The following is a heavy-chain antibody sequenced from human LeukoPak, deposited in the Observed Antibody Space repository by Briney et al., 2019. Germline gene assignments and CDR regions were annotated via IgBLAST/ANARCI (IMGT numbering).Heavy chain of an antibody. D-gene: IGHD5-18*01. CDR2: IYSGGST. V-gene: IGHV3-66*01. CDR1: GFTVSSNY. J-gene: IGHJ4*02. CDR3: ARGNVPIQPWLRVRPRMYYFDY. Sequence: PGGSLRLSCAASGFTVSSNYMSWVRQAPGKGLEWVSVIYSGGSTYYADSVKGRFTISRDNSKNTLYLQMNSLRAEDTAVYYCARGNVPIQPWLRVRPRMYYFDYWGQGTLVTVSS.